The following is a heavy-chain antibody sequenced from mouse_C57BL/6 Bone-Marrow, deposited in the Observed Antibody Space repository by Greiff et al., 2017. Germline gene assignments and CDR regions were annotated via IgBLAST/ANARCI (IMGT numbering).Heavy chain of an antibody. CDR1: GFTFSSYG. J-gene: IGHJ3*01. CDR3: ARKDYSSSSAWFAY. CDR2: ISSGGSYA. V-gene: IGHV5-6*01. Sequence: EVMLVESGGDLVKPGGSLKLSCAASGFTFSSYGMSWVRQTPDKRLEWVATISSGGSYAYYPDSVKGRVTISRDNAKNTLYLKMSSMKSEDAAMYYCARKDYSSSSAWFAYWGQGTLVTVAA. D-gene: IGHD1-1*01.